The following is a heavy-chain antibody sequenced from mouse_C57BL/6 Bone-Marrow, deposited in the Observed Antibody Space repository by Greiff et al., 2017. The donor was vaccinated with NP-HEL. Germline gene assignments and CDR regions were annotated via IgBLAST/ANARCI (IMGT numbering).Heavy chain of an antibody. CDR3: ARHEDRAYDGYPHYYAMDY. CDR2: FYPGSGSI. J-gene: IGHJ4*01. Sequence: QVQLQQSGAELVKPGASVKLSCKASGYTFTEYTIHWVKQRSGQGLEWIGWFYPGSGSIKYNEKFKDKATLTADKSSSTVYMELSRLTSEDSAVYFFARHEDRAYDGYPHYYAMDYWGQGTSVTVSS. CDR1: GYTFTEYT. V-gene: IGHV1-62-2*01. D-gene: IGHD2-3*01.